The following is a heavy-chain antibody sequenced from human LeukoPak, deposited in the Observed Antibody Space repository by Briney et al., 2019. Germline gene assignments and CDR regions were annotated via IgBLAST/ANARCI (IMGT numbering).Heavy chain of an antibody. CDR2: IKSKSDGETT. J-gene: IGHJ4*02. V-gene: IGHV3-15*01. Sequence: PGGSLRLSCAASGFTFSIYEMNWVRQAPGKGLEWVGRIKSKSDGETTDYAADVKSRFSLSRDDSQNTVYLQMTSLKSDDTAVYYCTTLVGAPTYWGQGTPVIVSS. CDR1: GFTFSIYE. D-gene: IGHD1-26*01. CDR3: TTLVGAPTY.